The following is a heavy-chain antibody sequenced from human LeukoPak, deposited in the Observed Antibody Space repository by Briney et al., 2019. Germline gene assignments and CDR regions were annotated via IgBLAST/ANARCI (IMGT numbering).Heavy chain of an antibody. CDR3: AREGVGATGFDY. CDR2: IYHSGST. CDR1: GGSISSGGYY. J-gene: IGHJ4*02. V-gene: IGHV4-30-2*01. Sequence: PSQTLSLTCTVSGGSISSGGYYWSWIRQPPGKGLEWIGYIYHSGSTYYNPSLKSRVTISVDRSKNQFSLKLSSVTAADTAVYYCAREGVGATGFDYWGQGTLVTVSS. D-gene: IGHD1-26*01.